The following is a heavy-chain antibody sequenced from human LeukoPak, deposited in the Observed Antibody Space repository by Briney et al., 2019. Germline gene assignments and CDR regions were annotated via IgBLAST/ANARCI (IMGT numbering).Heavy chain of an antibody. J-gene: IGHJ4*02. V-gene: IGHV3-30*03. Sequence: GRSLRLSCAASGFTFSTYGMHWVRQARDKGLEWVAVISYDGTNKYYADSVKGRFTISRDNSKNTLYLQMTSLRAEDTAVYYCARGPTLGDYWGQGTLVTVSS. CDR3: ARGPTLGDY. CDR1: GFTFSTYG. CDR2: ISYDGTNK. D-gene: IGHD4-23*01.